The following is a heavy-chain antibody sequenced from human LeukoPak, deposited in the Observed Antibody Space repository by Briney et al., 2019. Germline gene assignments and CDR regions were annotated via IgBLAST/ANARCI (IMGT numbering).Heavy chain of an antibody. CDR3: ARGRQYLDAFDI. J-gene: IGHJ3*02. CDR2: IYYSGST. D-gene: IGHD4-11*01. V-gene: IGHV4-59*08. CDR1: GGSISSYY. Sequence: SETLSLTCPVSGGSISSYYWSWVRQPPGKGLEWIGYIYYSGSTNYNPSLKSRVTISVDTSKNQFSLKLSSVTAADTAVYYCARGRQYLDAFDIWGQGTMVTVSS.